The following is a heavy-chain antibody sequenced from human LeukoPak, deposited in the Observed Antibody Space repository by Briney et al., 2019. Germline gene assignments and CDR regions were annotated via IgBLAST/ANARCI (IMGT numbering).Heavy chain of an antibody. V-gene: IGHV4-4*07. Sequence: SETLSLTCTVSGGSISSYYWSWIRQPAGKGLEWIGRIYTSGSTNYNPSLKSRVTMSVDTSKNQFSLKLSSVTAADTAVYYCARDRRTYYDFWSGPYDAFDIWGQGTMVTVSS. D-gene: IGHD3-3*01. CDR1: GGSISSYY. J-gene: IGHJ3*02. CDR2: IYTSGST. CDR3: ARDRRTYYDFWSGPYDAFDI.